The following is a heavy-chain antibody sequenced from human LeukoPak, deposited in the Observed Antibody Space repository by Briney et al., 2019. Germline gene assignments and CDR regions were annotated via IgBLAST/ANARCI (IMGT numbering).Heavy chain of an antibody. Sequence: GSSVKVSCKASGGTFSSYAISWVRQAPGQGLEWMGGIVPIFGTANYAQKFQGRVTITADESTSTAYMELSSLRSEDTAVYYCARGATTYYYDSSGYFGGDIWGQGTMVTGSS. CDR1: GGTFSSYA. V-gene: IGHV1-69*01. CDR3: ARGATTYYYDSSGYFGGDI. D-gene: IGHD3-22*01. J-gene: IGHJ3*02. CDR2: IVPIFGTA.